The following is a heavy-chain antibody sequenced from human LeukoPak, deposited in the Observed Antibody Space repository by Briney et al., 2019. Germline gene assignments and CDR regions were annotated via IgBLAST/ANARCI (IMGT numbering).Heavy chain of an antibody. D-gene: IGHD4-23*01. CDR1: EFAFSTYN. CDR2: ISTGSSTT. Sequence: GGSLRLSCAASEFAFSTYNMNWVRQAPGKGLEWVSYISTGSSTTYYADSVKGRFTISRDNVENSLYLQMNSLRDEDTAVYYCARVAAGYSVNYYDYWGQGTLVTVSS. CDR3: ARVAAGYSVNYYDY. J-gene: IGHJ4*02. V-gene: IGHV3-48*02.